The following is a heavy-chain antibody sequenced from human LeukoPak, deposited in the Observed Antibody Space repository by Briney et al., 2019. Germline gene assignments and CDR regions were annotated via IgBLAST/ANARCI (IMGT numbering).Heavy chain of an antibody. Sequence: PGGSLRLSCAASGFTVSSTYMSWVRQAPGKGLEWVPIIYSGDNTYYADSVKGRFTISRDNSKNTLYLQMNGLRAEDTAVYYCARYYYDSSGYYFDYWGQGTLVTVSS. CDR1: GFTVSSTY. V-gene: IGHV3-53*01. CDR3: ARYYYDSSGYYFDY. CDR2: IYSGDNT. D-gene: IGHD3-22*01. J-gene: IGHJ4*02.